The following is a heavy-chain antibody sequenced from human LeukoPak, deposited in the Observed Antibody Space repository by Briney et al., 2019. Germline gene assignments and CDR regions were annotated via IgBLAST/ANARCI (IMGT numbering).Heavy chain of an antibody. J-gene: IGHJ4*02. CDR1: GFTFSSYW. D-gene: IGHD6-13*01. CDR3: AKDMIAAAGPLDY. Sequence: GGSLRLSCAASGFTFSSYWMSWVRQAPGKGLEWVANIKQDGSEKYYVDSVKGRFTISRDNAKNTLYLQMNSLRAEDTAVYYCAKDMIAAAGPLDYWGQGTLVTVSS. V-gene: IGHV3-7*01. CDR2: IKQDGSEK.